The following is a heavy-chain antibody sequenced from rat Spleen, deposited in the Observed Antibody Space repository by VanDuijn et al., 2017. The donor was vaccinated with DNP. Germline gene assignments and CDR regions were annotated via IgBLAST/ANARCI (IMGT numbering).Heavy chain of an antibody. D-gene: IGHD4-3*01. V-gene: IGHV2-27*01. CDR1: GFSLTSYH. J-gene: IGHJ4*01. CDR3: ARGGGYAMDA. CDR2: VQSGGNT. Sequence: VQLVESGGGLVQPGRSLKLSCAASGFSLTSYHVHWVRQPPGQGLEWMGRVQSGGNTDYSSGLRSRLSISRDTSKSQVFLKMNSVQTEDTAMYFCARGGGYAMDAWGQGTSVTVSS.